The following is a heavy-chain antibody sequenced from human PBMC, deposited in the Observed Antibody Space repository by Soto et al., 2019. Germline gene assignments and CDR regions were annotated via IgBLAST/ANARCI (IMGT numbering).Heavy chain of an antibody. D-gene: IGHD6-6*01. V-gene: IGHV1-69*13. CDR2: IIPIFGTA. CDR3: ARPGRIAARPAQAFDY. CDR1: GGTFSSYA. Sequence: ASVKVSCKASGGTFSSYAISWVRQAPGQGLEWMGGIIPIFGTANYAQKFQGRVTITADESTSTAYMELSSLRSEDTAVYYCARPGRIAARPAQAFDYWGQGTLVTVSS. J-gene: IGHJ4*02.